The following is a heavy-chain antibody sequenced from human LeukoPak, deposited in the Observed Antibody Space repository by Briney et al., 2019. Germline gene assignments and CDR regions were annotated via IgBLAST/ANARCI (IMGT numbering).Heavy chain of an antibody. V-gene: IGHV4-4*07. CDR3: ARGDYYDGGGRNWFDP. Sequence: SETLSLTCSVSGDSMYSHYWSFIRQAAGTGLEWIGRIHTSGTTYYNPSLKSRDTFSIDTSMNQFSLRLTSVTAADTAVYYCARGDYYDGGGRNWFDPWGQGTLVTVSP. D-gene: IGHD3-3*01. J-gene: IGHJ5*02. CDR1: GDSMYSHY. CDR2: IHTSGTT.